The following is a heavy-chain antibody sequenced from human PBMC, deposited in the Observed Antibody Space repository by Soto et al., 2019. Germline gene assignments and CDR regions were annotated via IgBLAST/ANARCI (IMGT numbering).Heavy chain of an antibody. CDR3: VRDDDQEANALDY. CDR1: GITFSNYG. V-gene: IGHV3-33*01. Sequence: QVQLVESGGDVVQPGRSLRLSCGASGITFSNYGMHWVRQAPGKGLEWVAVITNSGGSDYNADSLKGRFTISRDNSKNTLYLQMNSLRAEDTAVYYCVRDDDQEANALDYWGQGTLVTVSS. D-gene: IGHD2-2*01. CDR2: ITNSGGSD. J-gene: IGHJ4*02.